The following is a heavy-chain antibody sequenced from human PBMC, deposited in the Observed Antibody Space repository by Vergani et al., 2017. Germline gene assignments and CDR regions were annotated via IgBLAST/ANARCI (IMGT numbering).Heavy chain of an antibody. CDR3: ARDXPVGYSYGYDAVDI. J-gene: IGHJ3*02. Sequence: QVQLVQSGSELKKPGASLKVSCKASGYTFTSYAMNWVRQAPGQGLEWMGWINTNTGNPTYAQGFTGRFVFSLDTSVSTAYLQISSLKAEDTAVYYCARDXPVGYSYGYDAVDIWGQGTMVTVSS. V-gene: IGHV7-4-1*02. CDR1: GYTFTSYA. CDR2: INTNTGNP. D-gene: IGHD5-18*01.